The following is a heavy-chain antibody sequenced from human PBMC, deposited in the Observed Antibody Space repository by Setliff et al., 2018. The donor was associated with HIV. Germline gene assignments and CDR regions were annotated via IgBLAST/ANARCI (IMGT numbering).Heavy chain of an antibody. CDR3: ATRLSGYTSYYFDQ. CDR2: IMPIFGVT. J-gene: IGHJ4*02. V-gene: IGHV1-69*05. Sequence: GASVKVSCKASGGTFTSYAFNWVRQAPGQRLEWVGEIMPIFGVTKYAQKFQGRLSISTGESTRTAYMELTSLTSEDTAVYFCATRLSGYTSYYFDQWGQGTLVTVSS. CDR1: GGTFTSYA. D-gene: IGHD5-12*01.